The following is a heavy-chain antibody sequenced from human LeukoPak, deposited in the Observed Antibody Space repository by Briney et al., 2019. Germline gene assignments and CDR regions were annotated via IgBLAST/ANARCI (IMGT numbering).Heavy chain of an antibody. Sequence: SETLSLTCTVSSGSISSATYYWSWIRQPAGKGLEWIGRIYTSGSTNYNPSLKSRVTMSVDTSKNQFSLKLSSVTAADTAVYYCALERAESGNLFDPWGQGTLVTVSS. V-gene: IGHV4-61*02. D-gene: IGHD3-3*01. CDR1: SGSISSATYY. J-gene: IGHJ5*02. CDR2: IYTSGST. CDR3: ALERAESGNLFDP.